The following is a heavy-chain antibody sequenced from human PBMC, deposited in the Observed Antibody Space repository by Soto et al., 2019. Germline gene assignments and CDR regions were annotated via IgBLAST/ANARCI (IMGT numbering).Heavy chain of an antibody. CDR3: AKVRIQLWIIDY. D-gene: IGHD5-18*01. J-gene: IGHJ4*02. CDR2: ISAYNGNT. V-gene: IGHV1-18*01. CDR1: GYTFTSYG. Sequence: ASVKVSCKASGYTFTSYGISWVRQAPGQGLEWMGWISAYNGNTNYAQKLQGRVTMTTDTSTSTAYMELRSLRAEDTAVYYCAKVRIQLWIIDYWGQGTLVTVSS.